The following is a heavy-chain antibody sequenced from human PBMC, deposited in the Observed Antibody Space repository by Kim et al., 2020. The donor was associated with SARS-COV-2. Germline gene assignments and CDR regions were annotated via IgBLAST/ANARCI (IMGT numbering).Heavy chain of an antibody. CDR2: IYYSGST. Sequence: SETLSLTCTVSGGSISSYYWSWIRQPPGKGLEWIGYIYYSGSTNYNPSLKSRVTISVDTSKNQFSLKLSSVTAADTAVYYCAREWKQWLVLNPPRGAFDIWGQGTMVTVSS. CDR3: AREWKQWLVLNPPRGAFDI. CDR1: GGSISSYY. D-gene: IGHD6-19*01. J-gene: IGHJ3*02. V-gene: IGHV4-59*01.